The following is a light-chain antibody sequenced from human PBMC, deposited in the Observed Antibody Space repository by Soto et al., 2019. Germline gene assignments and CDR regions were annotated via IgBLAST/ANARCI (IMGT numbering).Light chain of an antibody. CDR2: AAS. CDR1: QGLVNW. J-gene: IGKJ4*01. V-gene: IGKV1-12*01. CDR3: QQTSSFPLT. Sequence: DIQVTQSPSSVSASVGDRVTITCRTRQGLVNWLAWYQQKPGKAPKLLIFAASNSQRGVPSRFSDSGSGTEFTLTISGLQPEDLATYYCQQTSSFPLTFGGGTKVAIK.